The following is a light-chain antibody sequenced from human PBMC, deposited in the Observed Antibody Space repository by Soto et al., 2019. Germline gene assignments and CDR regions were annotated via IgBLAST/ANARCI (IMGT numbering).Light chain of an antibody. V-gene: IGKV3-11*01. Sequence: EIVLTQSPATLSLSPGERATLSCRASQSVSSYLAWYQQKPGQAPRLLIYDASNRATGIPARFSGSGSGTDCTLTISSLEPEDFAVYYCQQRSNWPPALTFGGGTNVEIK. CDR3: QQRSNWPPALT. J-gene: IGKJ4*01. CDR1: QSVSSY. CDR2: DAS.